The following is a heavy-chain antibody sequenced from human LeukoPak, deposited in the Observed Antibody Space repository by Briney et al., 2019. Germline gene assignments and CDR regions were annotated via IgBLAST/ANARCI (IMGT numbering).Heavy chain of an antibody. CDR1: GFTFSSYW. V-gene: IGHV3-7*01. CDR2: IKQDGSEK. D-gene: IGHD3-10*01. Sequence: GGSLRLSCAASGFTFSSYWMSWVRQAPGKGLEWVANIKQDGSEKYYVDSVKGRFTISRDNAKNPLYLQMNSLRAEDTAVYYCASTLWFGTTNWFDPWGQGTLVTVSS. CDR3: ASTLWFGTTNWFDP. J-gene: IGHJ5*02.